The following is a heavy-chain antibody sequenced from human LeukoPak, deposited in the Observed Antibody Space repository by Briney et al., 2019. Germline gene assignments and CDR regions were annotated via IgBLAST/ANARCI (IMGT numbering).Heavy chain of an antibody. J-gene: IGHJ4*02. CDR1: GFTVSSNY. V-gene: IGHV3-53*01. D-gene: IGHD3-16*01. CDR3: ARGLKDYVWGSYPYYFDY. CDR2: IYSGGST. Sequence: GGSLRLSCAASGFTVSSNYMSWVRQAPGKGLEWVSVIYSGGSTYYADSVKGRFTISRDNSKSTLYLQMNSLRAEDTAVYYCARGLKDYVWGSYPYYFDYWGQGTLVTVSS.